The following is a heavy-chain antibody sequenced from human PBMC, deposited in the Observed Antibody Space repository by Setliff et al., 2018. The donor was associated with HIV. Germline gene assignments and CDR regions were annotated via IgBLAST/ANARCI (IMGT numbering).Heavy chain of an antibody. Sequence: GGSLRLSCVASGLTFNRYWMSWVRQVPGKGLEWVANIKQDGSETYYLDSVRGRFTISRDNAKGALYLQMNSLRAEDTAVYYCARTSTTTGTTLNWFDPWGQGTLVTVSS. CDR2: IKQDGSET. J-gene: IGHJ5*02. V-gene: IGHV3-7*01. D-gene: IGHD1-1*01. CDR1: GLTFNRYW. CDR3: ARTSTTTGTTLNWFDP.